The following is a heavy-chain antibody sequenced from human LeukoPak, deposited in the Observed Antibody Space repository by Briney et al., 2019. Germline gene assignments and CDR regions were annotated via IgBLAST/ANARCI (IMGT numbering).Heavy chain of an antibody. V-gene: IGHV1-8*02. CDR3: VCRTCGDSSRWVDS. CDR1: GYTFTGYY. Sequence: ASVKVPCKASGYTFTGYYIYWVRQAPGQGLEWMGWINPNSGNTRYAQKFQGRVTMTRNTSISTAYMELSSLTSEDTAVYYCVCRTCGDSSRWVDSWGQGTLVTVSS. J-gene: IGHJ5*01. CDR2: INPNSGNT. D-gene: IGHD4-17*01.